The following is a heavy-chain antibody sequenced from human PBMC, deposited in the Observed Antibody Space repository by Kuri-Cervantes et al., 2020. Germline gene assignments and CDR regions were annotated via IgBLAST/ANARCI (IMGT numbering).Heavy chain of an antibody. D-gene: IGHD5-24*01. Sequence: GGSLRLSCAASGFTFSSYSMNWVRQAPGKGLEWVAVISYDGSNKYYADSVKGRFTISRDNSKNTLYLQMNSLRAEDTAVYYCAKEDSRDGYNSFFDYWGQGTLVTVSS. CDR1: GFTFSSYS. CDR2: ISYDGSNK. CDR3: AKEDSRDGYNSFFDY. J-gene: IGHJ4*02. V-gene: IGHV3-30*18.